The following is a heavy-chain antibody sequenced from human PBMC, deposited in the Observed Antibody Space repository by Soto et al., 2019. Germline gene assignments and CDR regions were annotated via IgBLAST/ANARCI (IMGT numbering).Heavy chain of an antibody. J-gene: IGHJ4*02. D-gene: IGHD3-10*01. CDR3: TTVTAVGSKWFGLHPPGPFDY. V-gene: IGHV3-30*03. Sequence: VLLVESGGGVVQPGRSLRLSCAASRFSFHSYGMHWVRQTPGKGLEWVAVISYDGSNKDYADSVKGRFTISRDNSKNKLYLQMDSLRPDDTGVYSCTTVTAVGSKWFGLHPPGPFDYWGQGTLVTVSS. CDR1: RFSFHSYG. CDR2: ISYDGSNK.